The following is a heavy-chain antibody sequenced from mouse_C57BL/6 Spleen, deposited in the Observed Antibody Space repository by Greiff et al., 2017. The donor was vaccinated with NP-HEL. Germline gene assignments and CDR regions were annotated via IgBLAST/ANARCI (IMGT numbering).Heavy chain of an antibody. J-gene: IGHJ1*03. Sequence: VKLMESGAELVKPGASVKLSCKASGYTFTEYTIHWVKQRSGQGLEWIGWFYPGSGSIKYNEKFKDKATLTADKSSSTVYMELSRLTSEDSAVYFCARHEPPIYYDYDEDGYFDVWGTGTTVTVSS. CDR1: GYTFTEYT. CDR2: FYPGSGSI. V-gene: IGHV1-62-2*01. CDR3: ARHEPPIYYDYDEDGYFDV. D-gene: IGHD2-4*01.